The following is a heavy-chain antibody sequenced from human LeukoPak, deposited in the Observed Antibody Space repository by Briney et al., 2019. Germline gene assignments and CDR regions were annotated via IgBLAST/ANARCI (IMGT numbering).Heavy chain of an antibody. D-gene: IGHD6-6*01. CDR3: AKRAYSSSPRTFDY. J-gene: IGHJ4*02. Sequence: HPGGSLRLSCAASGFTFSSYAMSWVRQAPGKGLEWVSVIGGGGGSTCYADSVKGRFTTSRDNSKNTLYLQLNSLRAEDTAVYYCAKRAYSSSPRTFDYWGQGTLVTVSS. CDR2: IGGGGGST. V-gene: IGHV3-23*01. CDR1: GFTFSSYA.